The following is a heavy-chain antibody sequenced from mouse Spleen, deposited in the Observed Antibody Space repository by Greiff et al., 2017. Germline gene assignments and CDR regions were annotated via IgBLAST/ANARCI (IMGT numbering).Heavy chain of an antibody. CDR3: ARDCDSKGAMDY. D-gene: IGHD2-5*01. V-gene: IGHV5-17*01. CDR1: GFTFSDYG. J-gene: IGHJ4*01. CDR2: IRSGSSSF. Sequence: EVKLMESGGGLVKPGGSLKLSCAASGFTFSDYGMHWVRQAPEKALEWVAYIRSGSSSFYTADTVKGRFTISRDNSKSTLFLQMTGLRAEDTAMYYCARDCDSKGAMDYWGQGTSVTVSS.